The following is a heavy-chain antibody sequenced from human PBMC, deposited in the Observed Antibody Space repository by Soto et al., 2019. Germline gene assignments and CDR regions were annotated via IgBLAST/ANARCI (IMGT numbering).Heavy chain of an antibody. V-gene: IGHV4-4*02. CDR1: GGSIRSSHW. CDR2: IYHSGST. Sequence: PSETLSLTCTGSGGSIRSSHWWSWVRQPPGKGLERIGEIYHSGSTNLDPSLKSRVTLSVDKSKNQFSLKLTSVTAADTAVYYCARDKATVGGYNLYDPWGQGILVTVSS. J-gene: IGHJ5*02. D-gene: IGHD3-16*01. CDR3: ARDKATVGGYNLYDP.